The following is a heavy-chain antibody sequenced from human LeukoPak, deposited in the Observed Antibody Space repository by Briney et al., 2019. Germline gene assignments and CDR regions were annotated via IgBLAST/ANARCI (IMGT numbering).Heavy chain of an antibody. CDR1: GFTFSSYW. D-gene: IGHD3-10*01. V-gene: IGHV3-7*03. CDR2: IKQDGSEK. Sequence: GGSLRLSCAASGFTFSSYWMSWVRQAPGKGLEGVANIKQDGSEKYYVDSVKGRFTISRDNAKNSLYLQMNSLRAEDTAVYYCASTTTHYYGSGTSLYYYYMDVWGKGTTVTISS. CDR3: ASTTTHYYGSGTSLYYYYMDV. J-gene: IGHJ6*03.